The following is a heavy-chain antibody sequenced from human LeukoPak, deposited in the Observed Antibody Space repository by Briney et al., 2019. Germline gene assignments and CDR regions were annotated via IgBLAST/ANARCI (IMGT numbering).Heavy chain of an antibody. CDR1: GFTFSNYG. J-gene: IGHJ4*02. Sequence: GGSLRLSCAASGFTFSNYGMSWVRQAPGKGLEWVSAISGSGVTTYYADSVKGRFTISRDNSKHTLYLQMNSLRAEDTAVYYCSKWKAIVLVPAARSPIDYWGQGTLVTVSS. CDR3: SKWKAIVLVPAARSPIDY. V-gene: IGHV3-23*01. D-gene: IGHD2-2*01. CDR2: ISGSGVTT.